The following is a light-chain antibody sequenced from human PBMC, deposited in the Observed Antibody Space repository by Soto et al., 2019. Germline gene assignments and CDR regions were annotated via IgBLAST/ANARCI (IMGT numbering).Light chain of an antibody. CDR2: EGS. Sequence: QSALTQPASVSGSPGQSITISCTGTSSDVGSYNLVSWYQQHPGKAPKLMIYEGSKRPSGVSNRFSGSKSGNTASLTISWRQAEDEADYYCCSYAGSRVFGGGTKLTVL. CDR1: SSDVGSYNL. CDR3: CSYAGSRV. J-gene: IGLJ3*02. V-gene: IGLV2-23*01.